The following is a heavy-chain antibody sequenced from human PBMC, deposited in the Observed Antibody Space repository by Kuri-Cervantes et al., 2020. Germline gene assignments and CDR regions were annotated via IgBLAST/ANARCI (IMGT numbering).Heavy chain of an antibody. V-gene: IGHV3-11*01. CDR2: ISSSGSTI. D-gene: IGHD3-10*01. Sequence: LSLTCAASGFTFSDYYMSWIRQAPGKGLEWVSYISSSGSTIYYADSVKGRFTISRDNAKNSLYLQMNSLRAEDTAVYYCARATLAGSFSGMDAWGQGTTVTVSS. J-gene: IGHJ6*02. CDR3: ARATLAGSFSGMDA. CDR1: GFTFSDYY.